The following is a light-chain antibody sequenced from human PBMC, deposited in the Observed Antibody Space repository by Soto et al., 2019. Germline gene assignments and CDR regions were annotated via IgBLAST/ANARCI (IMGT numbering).Light chain of an antibody. Sequence: EIVMTQSPATLSVSPGERATLSCGASQSVSNNLAWYQQKPGQAPRLLIYGASTRATGIPARFSGSGSGTEFTLTISGLQSEDFALYYCQQYNDWPFTFGPGTNVDIK. V-gene: IGKV3-15*01. CDR2: GAS. J-gene: IGKJ3*01. CDR1: QSVSNN. CDR3: QQYNDWPFT.